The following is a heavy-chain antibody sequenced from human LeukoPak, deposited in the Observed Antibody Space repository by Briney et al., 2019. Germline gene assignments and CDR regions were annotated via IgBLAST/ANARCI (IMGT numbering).Heavy chain of an antibody. CDR3: AAVAGLGNAFDI. J-gene: IGHJ3*02. CDR2: MNPNSGDT. D-gene: IGHD6-19*01. Sequence: ASVKVSCKASGYTFTSYDINWVRQATGQGLEWMGWMNPNSGDTGYPQKFQGRVTMTRDTSISTAYMELSRLRSDDTAVYYCAAVAGLGNAFDIWGQGTMVTVSS. V-gene: IGHV1-8*01. CDR1: GYTFTSYD.